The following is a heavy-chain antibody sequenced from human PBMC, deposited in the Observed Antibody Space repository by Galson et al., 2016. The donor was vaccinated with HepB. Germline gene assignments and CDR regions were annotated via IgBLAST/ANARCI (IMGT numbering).Heavy chain of an antibody. D-gene: IGHD3-10*01. Sequence: SLRLSCAASGFTFSRYAMHWVRQAPGKGLEWVAVISYDGSNEYYADSVKDRLTISRDNSKHTLYLQMLSLRAEDTAVYYWARPTPPLPWVGGPPTGGNAFDIWGQGTMVTVS. CDR1: GFTFSRYA. V-gene: IGHV3-30*04. CDR3: ARPTPPLPWVGGPPTGGNAFDI. J-gene: IGHJ3*02. CDR2: ISYDGSNE.